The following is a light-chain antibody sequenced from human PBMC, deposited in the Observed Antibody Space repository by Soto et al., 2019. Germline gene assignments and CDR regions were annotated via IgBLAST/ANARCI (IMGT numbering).Light chain of an antibody. V-gene: IGLV2-14*01. J-gene: IGLJ2*01. CDR1: ATDVGAYNY. CDR3: SSFTSSTTLL. Sequence: QSALTQPASVSGSPGQSITISCTGTATDVGAYNYVSWYQQHPGRAPNLIIYAVTDRPSGVADRFSGSKSGDTASLTISGLQAGDEAHYYCSSFTSSTTLLFGGGTKLTVL. CDR2: AVT.